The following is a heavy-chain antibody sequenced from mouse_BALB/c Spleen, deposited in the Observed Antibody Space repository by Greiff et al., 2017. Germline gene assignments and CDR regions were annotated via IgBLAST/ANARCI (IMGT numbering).Heavy chain of an antibody. Sequence: VKVVESGPGLVAPSQSLSITCTVSRFSLTSYGVHWVRQPPGKGLEWLGVIWAGGSTNYNSALMSRLSISKDNSKSQVFLKMNSLQTDDTAMYYCARDLYYDYDGFAYWGQGTLVTVSA. CDR2: IWAGGST. D-gene: IGHD2-4*01. J-gene: IGHJ3*01. CDR3: ARDLYYDYDGFAY. V-gene: IGHV2-9*02. CDR1: RFSLTSYG.